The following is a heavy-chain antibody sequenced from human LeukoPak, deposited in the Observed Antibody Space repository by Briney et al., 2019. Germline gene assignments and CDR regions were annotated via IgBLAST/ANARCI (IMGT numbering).Heavy chain of an antibody. CDR2: ISGSDGAT. CDR1: GFIFSNYA. V-gene: IGHV3-23*01. D-gene: IGHD1-26*01. CDR3: AKVSEWEWELRDFDY. J-gene: IGHJ4*02. Sequence: PGGSLRLSCAASGFIFSNYAMTWVRQAPGKGLEWVSTISGSDGATYYADSVKGRFTISRDNSKNTLYLQMNSLRAEDTAVYYCAKVSEWEWELRDFDYWGQGTLVTVSS.